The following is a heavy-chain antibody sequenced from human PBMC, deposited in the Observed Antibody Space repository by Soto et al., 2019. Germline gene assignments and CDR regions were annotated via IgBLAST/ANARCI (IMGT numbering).Heavy chain of an antibody. Sequence: PSVYVSCKASGYTFTSYYIHWVRQAPGQGLEWMGILNPSGGFTSYAQKLQGRVTMTRDTSTSTVYMELSSLRSEDTAVYYCARSSSRTITRAQGWFDPWGQGTLGTVSS. J-gene: IGHJ5*02. CDR2: LNPSGGFT. D-gene: IGHD1-1*01. CDR1: GYTFTSYY. V-gene: IGHV1-46*03. CDR3: ARSSSRTITRAQGWFDP.